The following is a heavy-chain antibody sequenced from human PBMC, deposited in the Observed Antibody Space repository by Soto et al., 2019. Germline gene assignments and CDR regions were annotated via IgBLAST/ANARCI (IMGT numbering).Heavy chain of an antibody. V-gene: IGHV1-18*01. CDR1: GYNFTSYA. CDR3: ARDSGYCSSTSCYFDY. Sequence: ASVKVSCKSSGYNFTSYAISWGRQAPGQGLEWMGWISAYNGNTNYAQKLQGRVTMTTDTSTSTAYMELRSLRSDDTAVYYCARDSGYCSSTSCYFDYWGQGTLVTVSS. D-gene: IGHD2-2*01. CDR2: ISAYNGNT. J-gene: IGHJ4*02.